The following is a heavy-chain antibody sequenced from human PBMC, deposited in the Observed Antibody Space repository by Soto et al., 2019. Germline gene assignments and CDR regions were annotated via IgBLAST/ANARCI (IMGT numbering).Heavy chain of an antibody. D-gene: IGHD1-26*01. CDR2: IYDSGNT. CDR3: ARGPSGDKVDY. CDR1: GGSISSADDC. V-gene: IGHV4-30-4*01. Sequence: QVQLQESGPGLVEPSQTLSLTCTVSGGSISSADDCWSWIRQSPGKGLEWIGHIYDSGNTYSNPSLKSRVTMAVGTCKNRGGLELSSVTAADTAVYYCARGPSGDKVDYWGQGTLVTVSS. J-gene: IGHJ4*02.